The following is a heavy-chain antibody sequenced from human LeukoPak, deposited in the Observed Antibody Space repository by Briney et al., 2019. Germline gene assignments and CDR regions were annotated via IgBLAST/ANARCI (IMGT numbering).Heavy chain of an antibody. CDR1: GFTFSSCT. Sequence: GGSLRLSCAASGFTFSSCTMNWVRQAPGKGLEWVASITSGSTYYAEYAGSLQGRFAISRDDAKNSVYLQMNSLRGEDTAVYYCASGYYRGFFDCWGQGTLVTVSS. CDR2: ITSGSTYYA. J-gene: IGHJ4*02. V-gene: IGHV3-21*01. D-gene: IGHD3-3*01. CDR3: ASGYYRGFFDC.